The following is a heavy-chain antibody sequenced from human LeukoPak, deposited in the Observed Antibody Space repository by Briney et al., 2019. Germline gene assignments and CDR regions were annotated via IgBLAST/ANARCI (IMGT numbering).Heavy chain of an antibody. D-gene: IGHD5-18*01. V-gene: IGHV1-8*03. CDR3: ARAAYSYGYWAYYYYYYYMDV. J-gene: IGHJ6*03. CDR1: GGTFSSYA. Sequence: ASVKVSCKASGGTFSSYAINWVRQATGQGLEWMGWMNPNSGNTGYAQKFQGRVTITRNTSISTAYMELGSLRSEDTAVYYCARAAYSYGYWAYYYYYYYMDVWGKGTTVTVSS. CDR2: MNPNSGNT.